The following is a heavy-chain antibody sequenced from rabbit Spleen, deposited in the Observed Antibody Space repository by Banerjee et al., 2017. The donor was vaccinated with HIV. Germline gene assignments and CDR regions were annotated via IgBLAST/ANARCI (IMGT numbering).Heavy chain of an antibody. J-gene: IGHJ4*01. D-gene: IGHD7-1*01. CDR2: IDPVFGGT. V-gene: IGHV1S47*01. CDR1: GFDLSKYG. Sequence: QELLVESGGGLVQPGGTLTLTCTVSGFDLSKYGVSWVRQAPGKGLEWIGYIDPVFGGTRYATWVSGRFTISSHNAQNTLYLQLNSLTAADTATYFCVRTLAGYPGYRTAGYFNLWGPGTLVTVS. CDR3: VRTLAGYPGYRTAGYFNL.